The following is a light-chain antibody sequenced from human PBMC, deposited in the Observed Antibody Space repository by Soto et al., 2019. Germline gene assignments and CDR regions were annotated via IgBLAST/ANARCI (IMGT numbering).Light chain of an antibody. V-gene: IGKV1-5*01. CDR1: QTISSW. J-gene: IGKJ1*01. CDR3: QHYNSYSEA. CDR2: DAS. Sequence: DIQMTQSPSTLSGSVGDRVTITCRASQTISSWLAWYQQKPGKAPKLLIYDASSLESGVPSRFSGSGSGTELTIKISSLQPDDFATYYCQHYNSYSEAFGQGTKVDIK.